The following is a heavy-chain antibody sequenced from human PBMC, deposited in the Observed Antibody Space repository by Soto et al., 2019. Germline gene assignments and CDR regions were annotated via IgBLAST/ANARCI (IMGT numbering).Heavy chain of an antibody. Sequence: QVQLQESGPGLVKPSQTLSLTCTVSGGSISSGGYYWSWIRQHPGKGLEWIGYIYYSGSTYYNPSLKSRVTIXXDXSXXQFSLKLSSVTAADTAVYYCARLAIRSWGAVWFDPWGQGTLVTVSS. CDR1: GGSISSGGYY. J-gene: IGHJ5*02. D-gene: IGHD2-21*01. V-gene: IGHV4-31*03. CDR2: IYYSGST. CDR3: ARLAIRSWGAVWFDP.